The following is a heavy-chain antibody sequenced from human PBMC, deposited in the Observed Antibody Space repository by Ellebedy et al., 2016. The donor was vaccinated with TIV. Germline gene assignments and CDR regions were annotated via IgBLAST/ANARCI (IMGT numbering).Heavy chain of an antibody. CDR3: ARGQSGSGRIFDF. D-gene: IGHD3-10*01. CDR1: GDSVSSNSAA. J-gene: IGHJ4*02. V-gene: IGHV6-1*01. CDR2: TYYRSKWYN. Sequence: MPSETLSLTCAISGDSVSSNSAAWNWIRQPPSRGLEWLGRTYYRSKWYNDYAASVKSRITINPDTSKNQFSLQLNSVTPEDTAVYYCARGQSGSGRIFDFWGQGTQVTVSS.